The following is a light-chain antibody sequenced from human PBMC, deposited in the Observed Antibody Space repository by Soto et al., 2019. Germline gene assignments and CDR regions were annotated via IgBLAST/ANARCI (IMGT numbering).Light chain of an antibody. J-gene: IGKJ2*01. CDR3: QQYNNWPHT. Sequence: EIVMTLSPATLSVSPGERATLSCRASQSVSSNLAWYHQKPGQAPRLLIYGASTRATGIPARFSGSGSGTEFTLTISSLQSEDFAVYYCQQYNNWPHTFGQGTKLEIK. CDR2: GAS. V-gene: IGKV3-15*01. CDR1: QSVSSN.